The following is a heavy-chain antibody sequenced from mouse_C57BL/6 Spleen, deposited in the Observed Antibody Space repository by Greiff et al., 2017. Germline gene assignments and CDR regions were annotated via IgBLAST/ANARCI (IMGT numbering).Heavy chain of an antibody. CDR1: GYTFTSYW. D-gene: IGHD1-1*01. CDR2: IDPSDSYT. J-gene: IGHJ1*03. V-gene: IGHV1-69*01. Sequence: QVQLQQPGAELVMPGASVKLSCKASGYTFTSYWMHWVKQRPGQGLAWIGEIDPSDSYTNYNQKFKGKSTLTVDNSSSTAYMQLSSLPSEDSAVXYWARVPFTTVVGGGYFDVWGTGTTVTVSS. CDR3: ARVPFTTVVGGGYFDV.